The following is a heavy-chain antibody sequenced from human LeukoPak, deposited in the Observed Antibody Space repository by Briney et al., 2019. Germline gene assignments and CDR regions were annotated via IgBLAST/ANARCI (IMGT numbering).Heavy chain of an antibody. CDR1: GFTFSDFH. V-gene: IGHV3-11*01. D-gene: IGHD6-13*01. J-gene: IGHJ4*02. Sequence: GGSLRLSCVVSGFTFSDFHMSWLRQAPGKGLKWISYITNSGSDIEYADSVKGRFTISWDNAKKSLYLEMNTLRAEDTAIYYCACPYRSRFDYWGQGTLVTVSS. CDR2: ITNSGSDI. CDR3: ACPYRSRFDY.